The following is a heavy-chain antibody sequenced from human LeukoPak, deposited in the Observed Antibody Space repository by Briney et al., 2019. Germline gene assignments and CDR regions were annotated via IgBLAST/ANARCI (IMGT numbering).Heavy chain of an antibody. J-gene: IGHJ6*02. CDR1: GFTFSSYW. CDR2: IKQDESEK. Sequence: TGGSLRLSCAASGFTFSSYWMSWVRQAPGKGLEWVANIKQDESEKYYVDSVKGRFTISRDNAKNSVYLQMNSLRAEDTAVYYCARVRGGYDEWGYYGMDVWGQGTTVTVSS. D-gene: IGHD5-12*01. V-gene: IGHV3-7*01. CDR3: ARVRGGYDEWGYYGMDV.